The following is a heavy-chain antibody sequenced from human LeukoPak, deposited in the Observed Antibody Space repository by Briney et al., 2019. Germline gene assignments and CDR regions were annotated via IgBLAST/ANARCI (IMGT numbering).Heavy chain of an antibody. D-gene: IGHD3-10*01. Sequence: GGSLRLSCAASGFTFSSYGMHWVRQAPGKGLEWVAVIWYDGSNKYYADSVKGRFTIPRDNSKNTLYLQMNSLRAEDTAVYYCARDLTQLWDYFDYWGQGTLVTVSS. CDR3: ARDLTQLWDYFDY. J-gene: IGHJ4*02. CDR2: IWYDGSNK. V-gene: IGHV3-33*01. CDR1: GFTFSSYG.